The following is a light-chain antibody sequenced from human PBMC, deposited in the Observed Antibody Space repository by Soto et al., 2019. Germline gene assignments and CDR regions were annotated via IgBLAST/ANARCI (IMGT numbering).Light chain of an antibody. Sequence: QSVLTQPPSASGTPGQRVTISCSGSSSNIGSNTVNWYQQLPRTAPKPLIYSNNQRPSGVPDRFSGSKSGTSASLAISGLQSEDEADYYCAAWDDSLNAYVFGTGTKLTVL. J-gene: IGLJ1*01. CDR2: SNN. V-gene: IGLV1-44*01. CDR3: AAWDDSLNAYV. CDR1: SSNIGSNT.